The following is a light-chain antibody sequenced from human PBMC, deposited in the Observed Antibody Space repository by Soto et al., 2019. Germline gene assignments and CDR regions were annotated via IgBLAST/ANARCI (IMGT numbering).Light chain of an antibody. V-gene: IGKV1-39*01. CDR2: AAS. Sequence: DIPMTQSPSSLSASVGDGVTITCRTSQTISSYLNWYQQKPGKAPKLLIFAASSLQSGVPSRFSGSGSGTDFTLTISSLQPEDFATYYCQQTYSTPPTFGQGTKVDIK. CDR3: QQTYSTPPT. CDR1: QTISSY. J-gene: IGKJ1*01.